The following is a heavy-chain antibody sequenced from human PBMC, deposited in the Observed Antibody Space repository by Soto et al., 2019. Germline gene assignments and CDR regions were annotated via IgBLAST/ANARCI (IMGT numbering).Heavy chain of an antibody. CDR1: GYTFTGYY. V-gene: IGHV1-2*04. CDR2: INPNSGGT. CDR3: AREGSETRDSSSWYYYYGMDV. J-gene: IGHJ6*02. D-gene: IGHD6-13*01. Sequence: ASVKVSCKASGYTFTGYYMHWVRQAPGQGLEWMGWINPNSGGTNYAQKFQGWVTMTRDTSISTAYMELSRLRSDDTAVYYCAREGSETRDSSSWYYYYGMDVWGQGTTVTVSS.